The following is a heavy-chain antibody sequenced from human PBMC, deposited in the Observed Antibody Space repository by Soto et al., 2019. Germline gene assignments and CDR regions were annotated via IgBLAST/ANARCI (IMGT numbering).Heavy chain of an antibody. CDR3: TTVAAVTTIIN. CDR1: GFTFSNAW. CDR2: IKSKTDGGTT. J-gene: IGHJ4*02. D-gene: IGHD4-4*01. V-gene: IGHV3-15*01. Sequence: EVQLVESGGGLVKPGGSLRLSCAASGFTFSNAWMSWVRQAPGKGLEWVGRIKSKTDGGTTDYAAPVKGRFTISRDDSKNTLYLQMNSLKTEDPSVYYGTTVAAVTTIINWGQGTLVNGSS.